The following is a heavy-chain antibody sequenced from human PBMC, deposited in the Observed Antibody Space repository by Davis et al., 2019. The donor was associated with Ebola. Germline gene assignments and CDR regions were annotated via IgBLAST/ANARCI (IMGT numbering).Heavy chain of an antibody. V-gene: IGHV3-30*03. CDR3: ARASYDIAVAGAFGMDV. CDR2: ISYDGSNK. D-gene: IGHD6-19*01. Sequence: GGSLRLSCAASGFNFFRYWMNWVRQAPGKGLEWVAVISYDGSNKYYADSVKGRFTISRDNSKNTLYLQMNSLRAEDTAVYYCARASYDIAVAGAFGMDVWGQGTTVTVSS. J-gene: IGHJ6*02. CDR1: GFNFFRYW.